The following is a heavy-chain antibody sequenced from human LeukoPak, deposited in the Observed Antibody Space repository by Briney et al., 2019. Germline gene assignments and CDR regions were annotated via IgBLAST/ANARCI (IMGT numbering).Heavy chain of an antibody. CDR1: GFTFSNYW. D-gene: IGHD3-22*01. V-gene: IGHV3-7*03. Sequence: GGSLRLSCAASGFTFSNYWMNWVRQAPGKGLEWVAHIKQDGNEKYYMDSVKGRFTISRDNAKNSLYLQINSLRAEDTAVYYCAKDGYYYGWSGYYRYWGQGTLVTVSS. CDR3: AKDGYYYGWSGYYRY. J-gene: IGHJ4*02. CDR2: IKQDGNEK.